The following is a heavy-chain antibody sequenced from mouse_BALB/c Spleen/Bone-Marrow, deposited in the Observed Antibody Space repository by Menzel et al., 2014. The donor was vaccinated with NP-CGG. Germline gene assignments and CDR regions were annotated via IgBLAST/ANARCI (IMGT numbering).Heavy chain of an antibody. Sequence: VQLQQSGPSLVKPSQTLSLTCSVIGDSIXSGYWNWIRKFPGNKLEYMGYISYSGSTYYNPSLKSRISITRDTSKNQYYLQLNSVTTEDTATYYCASPLITTVVAPFAYWGQGTLVTVSA. CDR1: GDSIXSGY. CDR2: ISYSGST. V-gene: IGHV3-8*02. J-gene: IGHJ3*01. D-gene: IGHD1-1*01. CDR3: ASPLITTVVAPFAY.